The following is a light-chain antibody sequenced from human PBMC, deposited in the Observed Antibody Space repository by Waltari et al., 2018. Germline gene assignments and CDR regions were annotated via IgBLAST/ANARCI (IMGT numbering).Light chain of an antibody. CDR1: QHIYNY. V-gene: IGKV1-33*01. J-gene: IGKJ2*02. Sequence: DIQMPQSPSSLSASVGDRVTITCQASQHIYNYLNWDQQKPGKAPKLMIYAASNLQTGVPSRFSGGGSGTYFTFAISSLQPEDIATYFCQQYEGLPRTFGQGTKLEMK. CDR3: QQYEGLPRT. CDR2: AAS.